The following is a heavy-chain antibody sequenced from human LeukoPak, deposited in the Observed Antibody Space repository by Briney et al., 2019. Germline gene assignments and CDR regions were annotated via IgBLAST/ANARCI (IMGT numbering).Heavy chain of an antibody. V-gene: IGHV3-53*01. Sequence: GGSLRLSCAASGFTVSSNYMSWVRQAPGKGLEWVSVIYSGGSTYYADSVKGRFTISRDNSKNTLYLQMNSLRAEDTAVYYCARDRRSLYGDNWFDPWGQGTLVTVSS. J-gene: IGHJ5*02. CDR1: GFTVSSNY. CDR2: IYSGGST. CDR3: ARDRRSLYGDNWFDP. D-gene: IGHD2/OR15-2a*01.